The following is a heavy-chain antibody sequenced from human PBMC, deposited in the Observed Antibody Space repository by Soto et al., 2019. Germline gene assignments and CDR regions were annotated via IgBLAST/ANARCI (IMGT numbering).Heavy chain of an antibody. CDR2: INPNSGGT. Sequence: ASLKVSCKASGYTFTGYYMHWVRQAPGQGLEWMGWINPNSGGTNYAQKFQGWVTMTRDTSISTAYMELSRLRSDDTAVYYCARDRDILTSQNWFDPWGQGRLVSVSS. CDR1: GYTFTGYY. CDR3: ARDRDILTSQNWFDP. V-gene: IGHV1-2*04. D-gene: IGHD3-9*01. J-gene: IGHJ5*02.